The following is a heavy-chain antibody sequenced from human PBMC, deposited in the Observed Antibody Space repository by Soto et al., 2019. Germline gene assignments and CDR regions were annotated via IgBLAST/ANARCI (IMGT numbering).Heavy chain of an antibody. D-gene: IGHD1-1*01. CDR1: GFTFSDSY. V-gene: IGHV3-11*01. CDR3: ARGGGTFDY. Sequence: PGGSLRLSCTASGFTFSDSYMSWIRQAPGKGLEWVSYISGRVGTRAYADSVRGRFTISRDNAKNSLYLRMNSLRAEDTAVYYCARGGGTFDYWGQGSLVTVSS. J-gene: IGHJ4*02. CDR2: ISGRVGTR.